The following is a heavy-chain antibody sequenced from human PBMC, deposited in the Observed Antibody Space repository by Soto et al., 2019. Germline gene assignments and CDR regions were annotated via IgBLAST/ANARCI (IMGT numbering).Heavy chain of an antibody. CDR3: ARDQVFDGSGRNYYYYGMDV. V-gene: IGHV4-39*07. Sequence: SEPLSLTCTVSGGSISSSSSSWSLNSQPPGKGLEGLGIISYSGSTNYSPSLKSRVTISVDTSKNQFSLKLSSVTAADTAVYYCARDQVFDGSGRNYYYYGMDVWGHGTTVTVSS. CDR1: GGSISSSSSS. D-gene: IGHD3-10*01. CDR2: ISYSGST. J-gene: IGHJ6*02.